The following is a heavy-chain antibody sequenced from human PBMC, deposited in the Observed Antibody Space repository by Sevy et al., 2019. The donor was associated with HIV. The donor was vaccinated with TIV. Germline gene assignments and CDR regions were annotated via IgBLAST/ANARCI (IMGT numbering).Heavy chain of an antibody. CDR1: GGSISSYF. V-gene: IGHV4-59*01. CDR3: ARDSTTRPRVLDY. D-gene: IGHD1-1*01. CDR2: IYFTGNT. J-gene: IGHJ4*02. Sequence: SETLSLTCSVSGGSISSYFWTWVRHSPGKGLEWIGNIYFTGNTDYSPSLKSRVTFSLDTSKSQFSLTLKSVTAADTAIYFCARDSTTRPRVLDYWGQGTLVTVSS.